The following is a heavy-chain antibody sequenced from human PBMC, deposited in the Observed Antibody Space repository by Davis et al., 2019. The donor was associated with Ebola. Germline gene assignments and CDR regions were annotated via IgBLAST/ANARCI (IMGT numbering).Heavy chain of an antibody. CDR2: INLNSGGT. CDR1: GYTFTGYY. D-gene: IGHD6-19*01. V-gene: IGHV1-2*06. J-gene: IGHJ6*04. Sequence: ASVKVSCKASGYTFTGYYMHWVRQAPGQGLEWMGRINLNSGGTNYAQKFQGRVTMTRDTSISTAYMELSRLRSDDTAVYYCARDSSGWYGYGMDVWGKGTTVTVSS. CDR3: ARDSSGWYGYGMDV.